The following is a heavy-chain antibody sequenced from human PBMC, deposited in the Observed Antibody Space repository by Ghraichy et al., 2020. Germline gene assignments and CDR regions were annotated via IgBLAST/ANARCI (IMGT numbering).Heavy chain of an antibody. CDR1: GYTFTNYD. CDR2: MNPDSGAT. J-gene: IGHJ4*02. Sequence: ASVKVSCKTSGYTFTNYDLNWVRQATGQGLEWMVWMNPDSGATGYAQNFQGRVTMTRSSSISTAYLELSRLSSEETAVYYCFRNWVRGEVTPDYWGQGTLVTVSS. CDR3: FRNWVRGEVTPDY. D-gene: IGHD3-10*01. V-gene: IGHV1-8*01.